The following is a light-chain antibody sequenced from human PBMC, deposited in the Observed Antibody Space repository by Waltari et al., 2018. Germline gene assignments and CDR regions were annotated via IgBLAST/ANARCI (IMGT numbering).Light chain of an antibody. V-gene: IGKV2-28*01. CDR2: LGS. CDR1: QSLLHSNGYNY. CDR3: MQALQTPMYT. J-gene: IGKJ2*01. Sequence: DIVMTQSPLSLPVTPADPASISSRPSQSLLHSNGYNYLDWYLQKPGQSPQLLIYLGSNRASGVPDRFSGSGSGTDFTLKISRVEAEDVGVYYCMQALQTPMYTFGQGTKLEIK.